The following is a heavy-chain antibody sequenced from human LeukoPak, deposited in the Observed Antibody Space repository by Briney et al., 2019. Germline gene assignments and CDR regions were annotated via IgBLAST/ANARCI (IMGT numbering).Heavy chain of an antibody. J-gene: IGHJ3*02. CDR2: IIPIFGTA. Sequence: ASVKVSCKASGGTFSSYAISWVRQAPGQGLEWMGGIIPIFGTANYAQKFQGRVTITTDESTSTAYMELSSLGSEDTAVYYCARVRGSWYRGDAFDIWGQGTMVTVSS. CDR1: GGTFSSYA. D-gene: IGHD6-13*01. CDR3: ARVRGSWYRGDAFDI. V-gene: IGHV1-69*05.